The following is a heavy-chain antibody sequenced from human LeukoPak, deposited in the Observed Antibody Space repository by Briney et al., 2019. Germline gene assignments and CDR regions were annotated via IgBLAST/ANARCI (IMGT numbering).Heavy chain of an antibody. Sequence: GGSLRLSCAASGFTFSNAWMSWVRQAPGKGLEWVGRIKSKTDGGTTDYAAPVKGRFTIPRDDSKNTPYLQMNSLKTEDTAVYYCTSTTYDYVWGSYQVDAFDIWGQGTMVTVSS. CDR3: TSTTYDYVWGSYQVDAFDI. J-gene: IGHJ3*02. CDR2: IKSKTDGGTT. D-gene: IGHD3-16*02. CDR1: GFTFSNAW. V-gene: IGHV3-15*01.